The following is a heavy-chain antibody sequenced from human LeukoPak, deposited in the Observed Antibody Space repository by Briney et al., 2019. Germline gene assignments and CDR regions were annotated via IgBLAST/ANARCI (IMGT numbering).Heavy chain of an antibody. CDR2: IKQDGSEK. CDR1: GFTFSTYW. Sequence: GGSLRLSCAASGFTFSTYWMSWVRQAPGKGLEGVANIKQDGSEKYYMDSVKGRFTISRDNAKNSLYLQMNSLRAEDTAVYYCASRAHFWSGPGGWGQGNLVTVSS. V-gene: IGHV3-7*01. J-gene: IGHJ4*02. D-gene: IGHD3-3*02. CDR3: ASRAHFWSGPGG.